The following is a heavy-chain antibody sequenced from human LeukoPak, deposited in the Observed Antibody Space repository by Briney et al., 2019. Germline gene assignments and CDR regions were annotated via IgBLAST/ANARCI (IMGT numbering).Heavy chain of an antibody. J-gene: IGHJ3*02. V-gene: IGHV3-23*01. CDR2: IRYSGGST. CDR3: AKDGGGYQGVFGFYI. Sequence: GGSLRLSCAASGFTFSSYAMSWVRQAPGKGLEWVSDIRYSGGSTYYADSVKGRFTISRDNSKNTLYLQMNSLRAEDTAVYYCAKDGGGYQGVFGFYIWGQGKMIIVSS. CDR1: GFTFSSYA. D-gene: IGHD2-2*01.